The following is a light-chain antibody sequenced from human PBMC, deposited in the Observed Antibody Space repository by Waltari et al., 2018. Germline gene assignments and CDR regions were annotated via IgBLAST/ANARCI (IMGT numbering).Light chain of an antibody. V-gene: IGLV1-51*01. CDR2: DNN. CDR3: ATWDSSLSAVV. J-gene: IGLJ2*01. Sequence: SVLTQSPSVSAAPGQMVTISCSGSSSNIGTNYAPWYQQLPGTAPKLLIYDNNKRPSGIPDRFSGSQSGTSATLGIMGLQTGDEADYYCATWDSSLSAVVFGGGTKLTVL. CDR1: SSNIGTNY.